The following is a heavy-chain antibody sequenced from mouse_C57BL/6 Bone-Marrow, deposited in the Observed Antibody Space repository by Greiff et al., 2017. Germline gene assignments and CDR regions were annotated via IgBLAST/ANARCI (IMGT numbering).Heavy chain of an antibody. V-gene: IGHV1-76*01. CDR1: GYTFTDYY. CDR3: AREKDGGNSPWFAY. J-gene: IGHJ3*01. D-gene: IGHD1-1*02. CDR2: IYPGSGNT. Sequence: QVQLQQSGAELVRPGASVKLSCKASGYTFTDYYINWVKQRPGQGLEWIARIYPGSGNTYYNEKFKGKATLTAEKSSSTAYMQLSSLTSEDSAVYFCAREKDGGNSPWFAYWGQGTLVTVSA.